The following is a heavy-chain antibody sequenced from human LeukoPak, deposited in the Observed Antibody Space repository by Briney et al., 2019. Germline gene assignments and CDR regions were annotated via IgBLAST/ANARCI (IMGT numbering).Heavy chain of an antibody. CDR2: ISYDGSNE. CDR1: GFTFSNYG. CDR3: ARAAVATIPDY. Sequence: PGGSLRLSCAASGFTFSNYGMHWVRQTPDKGLEWVTVISYDGSNEYYRDSVKGRFTISRDNAKNTLYLQMNSLRAEDTAVYYCARAAVATIPDYWGQGTLVIVSS. V-gene: IGHV3-33*01. J-gene: IGHJ4*02. D-gene: IGHD5-12*01.